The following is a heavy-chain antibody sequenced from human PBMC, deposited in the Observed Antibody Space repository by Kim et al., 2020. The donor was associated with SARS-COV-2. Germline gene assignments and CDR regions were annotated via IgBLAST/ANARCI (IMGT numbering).Heavy chain of an antibody. J-gene: IGHJ4*02. Sequence: HPSPKRRVTISVDTSKNQFSLKQSSVTAADTAVYYCARQGEVAGDFDYWGQGTLVTVSS. CDR3: ARQGEVAGDFDY. V-gene: IGHV4-39*01. D-gene: IGHD6-19*01.